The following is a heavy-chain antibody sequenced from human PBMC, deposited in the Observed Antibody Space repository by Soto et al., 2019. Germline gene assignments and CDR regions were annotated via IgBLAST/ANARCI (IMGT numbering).Heavy chain of an antibody. Sequence: QVQLVQSGAEVKKPGSSVKVSCKASGGTFSSYAISWVRQAPGQGLEWMGGIIPIFGTANYAQKFQGRVTITADEYTSTASMELSSLRSEDTAVYYCATYPKMLRGYSSGSRWYNWFDPWGQGTLVTVSS. CDR2: IIPIFGTA. CDR1: GGTFSSYA. J-gene: IGHJ5*02. V-gene: IGHV1-69*01. CDR3: ATYPKMLRGYSSGSRWYNWFDP. D-gene: IGHD5-18*01.